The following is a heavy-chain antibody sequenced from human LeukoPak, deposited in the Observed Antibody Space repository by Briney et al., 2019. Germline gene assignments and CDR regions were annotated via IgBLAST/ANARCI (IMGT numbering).Heavy chain of an antibody. V-gene: IGHV3-23*01. D-gene: IGHD5-18*01. CDR3: AKGPDPAMAYWYFDL. CDR2: ISGSGGST. CDR1: GFTFSSYA. J-gene: IGHJ2*01. Sequence: GGSLRLSCAASGFTFSSYAMSWVRQAPGKGLEWVSAISGSGGSTYHADSVKGRFTNSRDKSKNTLYLQMNSLRAEDTAVYYCAKGPDPAMAYWYFDLWGRGTLVTVSS.